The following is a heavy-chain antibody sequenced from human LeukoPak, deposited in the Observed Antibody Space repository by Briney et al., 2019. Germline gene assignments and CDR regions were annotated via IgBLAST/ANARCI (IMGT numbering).Heavy chain of an antibody. D-gene: IGHD2-8*02. CDR1: RFTFSDYW. V-gene: IGHV3-7*01. CDR3: ATYTQYFGAPGGADY. J-gene: IGHJ4*02. Sequence: GGSLRLSCAVSRFTFSDYWMRWVRQAPGKGREWVAAINKDGSEKQYVDSVKGRFTISRDNARNSVYLQMTSLGAEDTAVYYCATYTQYFGAPGGADYWGLGTLVTVSS. CDR2: INKDGSEK.